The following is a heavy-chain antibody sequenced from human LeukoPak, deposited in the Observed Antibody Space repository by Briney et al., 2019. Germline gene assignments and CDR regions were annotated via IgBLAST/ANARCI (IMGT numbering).Heavy chain of an antibody. V-gene: IGHV2-5*02. D-gene: IGHD6-19*01. Sequence: SGPTLVKPTQTLTLTCAFSGFSVTTRRVGVGWIRQPPGKALEWLAFINWDDDKRYSPAQKSRLTITKDTSNNQVVLSMTNVDPMGTGTYYCAHSRVAVSGKEGMDYWGQGTVVTVSS. CDR1: GFSVTTRRVG. CDR3: AHSRVAVSGKEGMDY. J-gene: IGHJ4*02. CDR2: INWDDDK.